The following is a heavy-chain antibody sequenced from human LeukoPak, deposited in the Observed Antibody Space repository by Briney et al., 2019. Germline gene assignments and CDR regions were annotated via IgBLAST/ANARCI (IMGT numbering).Heavy chain of an antibody. CDR3: ARETPNCGGDCYTYDY. CDR2: IISSGSTI. J-gene: IGHJ4*02. D-gene: IGHD2-21*02. Sequence: GGSLRLSCAASGFTFSSYEMHWVRQAPGKGLEWVSYIISSGSTIYYADSVKGRFTISRDNAKNSLYLQMNSLRAEDTAVYYCARETPNCGGDCYTYDYWGQGTLVTVSS. V-gene: IGHV3-48*03. CDR1: GFTFSSYE.